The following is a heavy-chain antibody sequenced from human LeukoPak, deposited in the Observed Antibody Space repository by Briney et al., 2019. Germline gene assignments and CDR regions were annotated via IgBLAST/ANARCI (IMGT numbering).Heavy chain of an antibody. J-gene: IGHJ4*02. CDR1: GGSFSGYS. V-gene: IGHV4-34*12. D-gene: IGHD3-22*01. Sequence: SETLSLTCAVYGGSFSGYSWTWIRQPPGQGLEWIGEIVHSGNTNYSPSLKSRVTISADTAKHQFSLQLTSVTAADTAIYYCARTTYDRLRVISDWGRGTLVTGSS. CDR3: ARTTYDRLRVISD. CDR2: IVHSGNT.